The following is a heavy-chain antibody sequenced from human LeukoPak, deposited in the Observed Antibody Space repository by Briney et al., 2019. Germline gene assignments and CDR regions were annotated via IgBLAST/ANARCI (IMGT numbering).Heavy chain of an antibody. V-gene: IGHV3-23*01. Sequence: DPGGSLRLSCAASGFTFSSYAMSWVRQAPGKGLEWVSAISASGGSTYFADSVKGRFTISRDNSKNTLYLQMNSLRAEDTAVYYCAKDFGSYGYRDYFDYWGQGTLVTVSS. CDR3: AKDFGSYGYRDYFDY. CDR2: ISASGGST. D-gene: IGHD5-18*01. J-gene: IGHJ4*02. CDR1: GFTFSSYA.